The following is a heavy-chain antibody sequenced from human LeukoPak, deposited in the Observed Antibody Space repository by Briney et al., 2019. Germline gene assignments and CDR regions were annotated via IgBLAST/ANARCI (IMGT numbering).Heavy chain of an antibody. Sequence: PGGSLRLPCAASGFTFSNARMSWVRQAPGKGLEWVGRIKSKADGGATDYAAPVKGRFTISRDDSKNTLYLQMNSLKTEDTAVYYCTTTYYDFWSGSYYYYMDVWGKGTTVTVSS. CDR2: IKSKADGGAT. D-gene: IGHD3-3*01. V-gene: IGHV3-15*01. CDR1: GFTFSNAR. J-gene: IGHJ6*03. CDR3: TTTYYDFWSGSYYYYMDV.